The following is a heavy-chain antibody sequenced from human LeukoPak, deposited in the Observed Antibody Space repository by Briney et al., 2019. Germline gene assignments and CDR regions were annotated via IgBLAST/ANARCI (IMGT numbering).Heavy chain of an antibody. Sequence: SQTLSLTCAISGDSVCSNTAAWSWIRQSPSRGLEWLGRTYYRSQWYYDYVVSVKSRITINPDTSKNQFSLQLSSVIPEDTAVYYCARDLNTGHDYWGQGTLVTVSS. J-gene: IGHJ4*02. V-gene: IGHV6-1*01. CDR3: ARDLNTGHDY. CDR1: GDSVCSNTAA. D-gene: IGHD1-1*01. CDR2: TYYRSQWYY.